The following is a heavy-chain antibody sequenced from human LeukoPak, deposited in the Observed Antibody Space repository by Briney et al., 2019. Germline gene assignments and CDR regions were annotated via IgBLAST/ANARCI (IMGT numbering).Heavy chain of an antibody. V-gene: IGHV1-24*01. J-gene: IGHJ4*02. CDR3: ATATSRYSYGYGD. D-gene: IGHD5-18*01. CDR2: FDPEDGET. CDR1: GYTLTELS. Sequence: ASVKVSCKVSGYTLTELSMHWVRQAPGKGLEWMGGFDPEDGETIYAQKFQGRVTMTKDTSTDTAYMELSSLRSEDTAVYYCATATSRYSYGYGDWGQGTLVTVSS.